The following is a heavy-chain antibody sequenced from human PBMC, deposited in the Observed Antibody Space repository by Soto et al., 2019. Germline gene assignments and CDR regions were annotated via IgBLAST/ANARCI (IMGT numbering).Heavy chain of an antibody. CDR2: IIPIFGTA. CDR1: GGTFSSYA. V-gene: IGHV1-69*13. J-gene: IGHJ3*02. CDR3: ARFLDRTYYYDSSGSNGGAFDI. D-gene: IGHD3-22*01. Sequence: SVKVSCKASGGTFSSYAISWVRQAPGQGLEWMGGIIPIFGTANYAQKFQGRVTITADESTSTAYMELSSLRSEDTAVYYCARFLDRTYYYDSSGSNGGAFDIWGQGTMVTVSS.